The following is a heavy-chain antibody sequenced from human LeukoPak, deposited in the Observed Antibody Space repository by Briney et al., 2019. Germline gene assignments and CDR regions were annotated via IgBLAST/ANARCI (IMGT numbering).Heavy chain of an antibody. V-gene: IGHV3-20*04. CDR3: ARFYPTSGLAAGTNDY. CDR2: INWNGGST. CDR1: GFTFDDYG. J-gene: IGHJ4*02. D-gene: IGHD6-13*01. Sequence: GGSLRLSCAASGFTFDDYGMSWVRQAPGKGLEWVSGINWNGGSTGYADSVKGRFTISRDNAKNSLYLQMNSLRAEDTALYYCARFYPTSGLAAGTNDYWGQGTLVTVSS.